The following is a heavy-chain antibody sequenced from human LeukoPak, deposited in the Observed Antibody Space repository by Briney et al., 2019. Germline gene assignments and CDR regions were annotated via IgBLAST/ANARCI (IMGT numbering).Heavy chain of an antibody. D-gene: IGHD1-26*01. CDR3: ARVLSGCETTRCELDY. CDR1: GFAFSTYS. Sequence: GGSLRLSCAASGFAFSTYSMNWVRQAPGRGLEWVSSISSSSTYIYYADSVKGRVTISRDNAKNSLYLQMNSLRAEDTAVYYCARVLSGCETTRCELDYWGQGTLVTVSS. CDR2: ISSSSTYI. V-gene: IGHV3-21*01. J-gene: IGHJ4*02.